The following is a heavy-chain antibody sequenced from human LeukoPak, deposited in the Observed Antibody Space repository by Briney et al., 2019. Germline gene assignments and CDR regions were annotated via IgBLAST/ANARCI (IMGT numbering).Heavy chain of an antibody. CDR2: ISSSSSYI. Sequence: GGSLRLSCAASGFTFSNYWMSWVRQAPGKGLEWVSSISSSSSYIYYADSVKGRFTISRDNAKNSLYLQMNSLRAEDTAVYYCARGGGSQYYFDYWGQGTLVTVSS. CDR1: GFTFSNYW. CDR3: ARGGGSQYYFDY. J-gene: IGHJ4*02. D-gene: IGHD3-16*01. V-gene: IGHV3-21*01.